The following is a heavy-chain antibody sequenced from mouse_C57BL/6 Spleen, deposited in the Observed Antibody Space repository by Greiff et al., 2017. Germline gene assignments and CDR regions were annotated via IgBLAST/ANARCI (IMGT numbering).Heavy chain of an antibody. V-gene: IGHV1-72*01. Sequence: VQLQQPGAELVKPGASVKLSCKASGYTFTSYWMPWVKQRPGRGLEWIGRLDPNSGGTKSNEQFTSKATLTVDKPSSTAYMQLSSLTSEDSAVYEWARGDYDYDYYAMDYWGQGTSVTVAA. CDR3: ARGDYDYDYYAMDY. CDR1: GYTFTSYW. J-gene: IGHJ4*01. CDR2: LDPNSGGT. D-gene: IGHD2-4*01.